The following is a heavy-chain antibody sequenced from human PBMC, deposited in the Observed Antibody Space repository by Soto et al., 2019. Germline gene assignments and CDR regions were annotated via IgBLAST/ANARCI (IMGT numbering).Heavy chain of an antibody. CDR1: GYTFTSYA. D-gene: IGHD3-22*01. V-gene: IGHV1-8*01. CDR2: MNPNSGNT. J-gene: IGHJ4*02. Sequence: ASVKVSCKASGYTFTSYAINWVRQATGQGLEWMGWMNPNSGNTGYAQKFQGRVTMTRNTSISTAYMELSSLRSEDTAVYFCARADYYDSSDFYYDCWGQGSLVTVSS. CDR3: ARADYYDSSDFYYDC.